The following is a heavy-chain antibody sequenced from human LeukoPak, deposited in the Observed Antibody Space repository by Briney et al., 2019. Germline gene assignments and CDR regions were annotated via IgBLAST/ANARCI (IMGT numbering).Heavy chain of an antibody. CDR2: IYSSGSI. CDR1: GVCLSSYY. CDR3: ARQFEF. J-gene: IGHJ4*02. V-gene: IGHV4-59*08. Sequence: SETLSLTCTVFGVCLSSYYWVWVRQPPGKGLDWIGLIYSSGSIKYNPSLKSRLTISLDTSKNQISLKLTSVTAADTAIYYCARQFEFWGQGTLVTVSS.